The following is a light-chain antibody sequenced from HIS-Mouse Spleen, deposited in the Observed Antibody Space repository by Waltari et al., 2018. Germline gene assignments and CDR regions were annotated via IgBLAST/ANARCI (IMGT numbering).Light chain of an antibody. CDR2: EVS. CDR1: RTDAVGYNY. Sequence: QSALTQPPSASGSPGQSVTISCTGTRTDAVGYNYVSWYQQHPGKAPKLMIYEVSTRPSGIPERFSGSNSGNTATLTISGTQAMDEADYYCQAWDSSTAVFGTGTKVTVL. CDR3: QAWDSSTAV. V-gene: IGLV2-8*01. J-gene: IGLJ1*01.